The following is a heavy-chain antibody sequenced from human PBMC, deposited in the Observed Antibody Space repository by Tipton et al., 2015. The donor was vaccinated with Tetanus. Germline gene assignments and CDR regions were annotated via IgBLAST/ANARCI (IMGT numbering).Heavy chain of an antibody. CDR3: ARLREIVRRSGWAFDY. V-gene: IGHV3-30-3*01. Sequence: SLRLSCAASGFTFTRYAMHWVRQAPGKGLEWVAVITFDGGTKYYADSVKGRFTLSRDNSQNTLYLQMNSLKVEDTAVYYCARLREIVRRSGWAFDYWGQGILVSVAS. CDR2: ITFDGGTK. D-gene: IGHD5-12*01. CDR1: GFTFTRYA. J-gene: IGHJ4*02.